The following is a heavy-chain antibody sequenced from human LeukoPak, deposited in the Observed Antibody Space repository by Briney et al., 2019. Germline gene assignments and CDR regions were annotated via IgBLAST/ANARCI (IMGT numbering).Heavy chain of an antibody. CDR3: ARPWLD. J-gene: IGHJ4*01. Sequence: GESLKISCKGSGYTFTNYWIGWVRQMPGKGLEWMGIIYPGDSDTKYSPSFEGQVTISADKSINTAYLQWSSLKASDTAIYYCARPWLDWGQGTPVTVTS. CDR2: IYPGDSDT. D-gene: IGHD3-9*01. CDR1: GYTFTNYW. V-gene: IGHV5-51*01.